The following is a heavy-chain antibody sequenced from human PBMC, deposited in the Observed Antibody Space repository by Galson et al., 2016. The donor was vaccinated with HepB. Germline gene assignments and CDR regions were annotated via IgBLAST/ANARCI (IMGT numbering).Heavy chain of an antibody. V-gene: IGHV3-21*01. CDR2: ISSSSSYV. CDR1: GFIFSSYT. D-gene: IGHD3-22*01. J-gene: IGHJ6*02. CDR3: ARGKDVYYSDSSDYYGAEGYYYYGMDV. Sequence: SLRLSCAASGFIFSSYTMNWVRQAPGKGLEWVSSISSSSSYVDYAATVKGRFTISRDDAKNSLYLQMNSLRAEDTAVYYCARGKDVYYSDSSDYYGAEGYYYYGMDVWGQGTTVTVSS.